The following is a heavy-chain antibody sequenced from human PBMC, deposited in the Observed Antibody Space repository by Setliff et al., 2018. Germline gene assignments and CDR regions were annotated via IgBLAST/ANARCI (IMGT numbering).Heavy chain of an antibody. CDR3: ARDVFPYHYEGAFDI. CDR2: INPSSGRT. D-gene: IGHD3-22*01. J-gene: IGHJ3*02. CDR1: GYTFTSHY. V-gene: IGHV1-46*01. Sequence: GASVKVSCKASGYTFTSHYMHWVRQAPGLGLEWMGTINPSSGRTSYAQKFXXRVTMTRDTSTSTVYMDMSSLRSEDTAVYYCARDVFPYHYEGAFDIWGQGTMVTVSS.